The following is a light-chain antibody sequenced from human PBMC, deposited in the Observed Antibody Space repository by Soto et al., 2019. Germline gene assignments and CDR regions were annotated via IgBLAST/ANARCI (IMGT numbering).Light chain of an antibody. CDR2: KAS. Sequence: DIQPTQSPSTLSASVGDRVTITCRASQSINSWLAWYQQMPGKAPKLLIYKASSLGTGVPSRFSGTGSGTEFTLTISSLQPDDFATYYCQQYNTWWTFGQGTKVDIK. CDR3: QQYNTWWT. V-gene: IGKV1-5*03. CDR1: QSINSW. J-gene: IGKJ1*01.